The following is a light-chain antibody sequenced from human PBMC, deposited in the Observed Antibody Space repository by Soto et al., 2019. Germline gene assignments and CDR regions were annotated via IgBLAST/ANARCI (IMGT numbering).Light chain of an antibody. Sequence: QSALTQPASVSGSPGQSITISCTGTTSDVGDYDYVSWYQQHPGKAPKLIISEVSNRPSGVSNRFSGSKSGNTASLTISGLQAEDEADYYCSSYTSRSTLIFGGGTKVTVL. CDR3: SSYTSRSTLI. CDR1: TSDVGDYDY. CDR2: EVS. V-gene: IGLV2-14*01. J-gene: IGLJ2*01.